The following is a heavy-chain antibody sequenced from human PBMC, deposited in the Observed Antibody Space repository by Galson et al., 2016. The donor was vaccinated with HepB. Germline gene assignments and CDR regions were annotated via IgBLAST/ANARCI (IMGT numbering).Heavy chain of an antibody. D-gene: IGHD3-22*01. CDR1: GYIFTGYH. CDR3: AESSDYYDSSPAIFDR. CDR2: INPHNGDT. V-gene: IGHV1-2*02. J-gene: IGHJ3*01. Sequence: SVKVSCKAFGYIFTGYHLHWVRQAPGQGLEWMGWINPHNGDTIFAQKFQGRVTMTRDTSIRTADMELSSLRSDDTALYHCAESSDYYDSSPAIFDRWGQGAFVTVSS.